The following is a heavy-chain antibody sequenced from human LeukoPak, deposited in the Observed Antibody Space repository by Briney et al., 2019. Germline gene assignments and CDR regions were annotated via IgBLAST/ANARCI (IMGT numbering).Heavy chain of an antibody. CDR3: ARDGRYYDSSGYYPLFDY. D-gene: IGHD3-22*01. CDR1: GGSISSYY. Sequence: PSETLSLTCTVSGGSISSYYGSWIRQTPGKGQEWIGYIYYSGSTNYNPSLKSRVTISVDTSKNQFSLKLSSVTAADTAVYYCARDGRYYDSSGYYPLFDYWGQGTLVTVSS. CDR2: IYYSGST. V-gene: IGHV4-59*01. J-gene: IGHJ4*02.